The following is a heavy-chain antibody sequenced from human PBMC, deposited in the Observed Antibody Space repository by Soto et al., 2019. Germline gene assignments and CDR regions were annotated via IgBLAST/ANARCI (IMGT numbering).Heavy chain of an antibody. CDR2: IKQDGSGK. CDR1: GFIFRDYW. D-gene: IGHD2-2*01. J-gene: IGHJ4*02. CDR3: ARLPAVRYYFDY. V-gene: IGHV3-7*01. Sequence: EVQLVESGGGLVQPGGSLELSRAASGFIFRDYWMSWVRQAPGRGLEWLANIKQDGSGKYYVVSVKGRFTISRDNAKNSLYLQMNSLRAEDTAVYYCARLPAVRYYFDYWGQGTLVTVSS.